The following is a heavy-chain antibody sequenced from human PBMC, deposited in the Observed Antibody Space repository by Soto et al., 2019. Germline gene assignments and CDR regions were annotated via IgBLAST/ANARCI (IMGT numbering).Heavy chain of an antibody. CDR3: ARVTSSGLYPNYYYGMDV. J-gene: IGHJ6*02. V-gene: IGHV1-18*01. CDR2: LSAYNGNT. CDR1: GYTFTSYG. Sequence: ASAKVSCKASGYTFTSYGTSWVRQAPRQGLEWMGWLSAYNGNTDYAQKLQGRVTMTTDTSTSTAYMELRSLRSDDTAVYYCARVTSSGLYPNYYYGMDVWGQGPRVTVSS. D-gene: IGHD6-19*01.